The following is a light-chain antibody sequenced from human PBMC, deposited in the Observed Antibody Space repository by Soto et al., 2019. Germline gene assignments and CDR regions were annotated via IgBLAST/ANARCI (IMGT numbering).Light chain of an antibody. CDR1: QDIGTS. V-gene: IGKV1-8*01. Sequence: IQMTQSPSSLSASTGDRVTISCRASQDIGTSLAWYQQKPGKAPKLLISGASTLQIGVPSRFSGSGSGTDFTLTINYLQSEDFATYLCQHFYTHPPTFGQGPKVEF. J-gene: IGKJ1*01. CDR3: QHFYTHPPT. CDR2: GAS.